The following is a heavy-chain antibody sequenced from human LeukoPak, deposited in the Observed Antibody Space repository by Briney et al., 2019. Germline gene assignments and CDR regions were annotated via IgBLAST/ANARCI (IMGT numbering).Heavy chain of an antibody. D-gene: IGHD2-15*01. Sequence: SETLSLTCTVSGGSISSSSDYWGRIRQPPGEGVEWIGSIYYSGSTCEHSALKSRLTICVDTAKNQFSQKLSAGTAPDSAVYYCARQIRFCSGSNCYHYLDIWGQGTMVTVSS. CDR3: ARQIRFCSGSNCYHYLDI. CDR2: IYYSGST. CDR1: GGSISSSSDY. V-gene: IGHV4-39*01. J-gene: IGHJ3*02.